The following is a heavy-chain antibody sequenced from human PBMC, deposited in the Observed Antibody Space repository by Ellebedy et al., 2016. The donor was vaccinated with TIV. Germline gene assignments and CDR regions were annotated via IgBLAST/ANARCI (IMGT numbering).Heavy chain of an antibody. J-gene: IGHJ5*02. CDR1: GFTFSSYG. CDR2: ISYDGNKE. V-gene: IGHV3-30*03. D-gene: IGHD2-15*01. Sequence: GGSLRLSXEASGFTFSSYGIHWVRQAPGKGLEWVAFISYDGNKEYFADSVKGRFTISRDNSIDTLYLQMNSLRSEDTAVYYCAREEGSRWGWSPLDLWGRGTLVTVSS. CDR3: AREEGSRWGWSPLDL.